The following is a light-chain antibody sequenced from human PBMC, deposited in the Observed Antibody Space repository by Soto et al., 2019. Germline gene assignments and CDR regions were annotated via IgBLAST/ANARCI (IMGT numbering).Light chain of an antibody. V-gene: IGKV1-9*01. CDR1: QGISSY. J-gene: IGKJ2*01. CDR2: AAS. Sequence: DIQLTQSPSFLSTSVGDRVTVTCRASQGISSYLAWYQQKPGKAPKLLIYAASTLQSGVPSRFSGSGSGTEFTLTSSSLQPEDIATYYCQQLDSYPYTFGQGTKLEI. CDR3: QQLDSYPYT.